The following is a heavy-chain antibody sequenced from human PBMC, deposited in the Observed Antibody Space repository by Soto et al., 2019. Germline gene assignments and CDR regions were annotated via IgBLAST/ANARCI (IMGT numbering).Heavy chain of an antibody. V-gene: IGHV3-15*01. D-gene: IGHD3-10*01. CDR2: IKSKTDGGTT. CDR1: GFTFSNAW. Sequence: EVQLVESGGGLVKPGGSLRLSCAASGFTFSNAWMSWVRQAPGKGLEWVGRIKSKTDGGTTDYAAPVKGRFTISRDDSKNTLYLQINSLKTEDTAVYYCTTDTDGSGDYYYYGMDVWGQGTTVTVSS. CDR3: TTDTDGSGDYYYYGMDV. J-gene: IGHJ6*02.